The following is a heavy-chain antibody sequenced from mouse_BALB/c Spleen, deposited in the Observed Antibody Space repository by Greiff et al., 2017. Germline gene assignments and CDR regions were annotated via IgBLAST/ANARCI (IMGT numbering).Heavy chain of an antibody. V-gene: IGHV3-6*02. CDR1: GYSITSGYY. D-gene: IGHD2-3*01. J-gene: IGHJ3*01. Sequence: DVQLQESGPGLVKPSQSLSLTCSVTGYSITSGYYWNWIRQFPGNKLEWMGYISYDGSNNYNPSLKNRISITRDTSKNQFFLKLNSVTTEDTATYYCASEGDGYYPGWFAYWGQGTLVTVSA. CDR3: ASEGDGYYPGWFAY. CDR2: ISYDGSN.